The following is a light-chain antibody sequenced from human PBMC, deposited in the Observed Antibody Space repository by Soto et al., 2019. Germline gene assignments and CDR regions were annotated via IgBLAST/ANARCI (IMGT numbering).Light chain of an antibody. Sequence: DIHLTQSPSFLSASEGDRVTITCRASQGIANYLAWFQQKPGKAPKLLIDSASTLQSGVPSRFSGSGVETEFTLTITSLQPEDSATYYCQQLSIYPLTFGPGTRVDIK. V-gene: IGKV1-9*01. J-gene: IGKJ3*01. CDR3: QQLSIYPLT. CDR2: SAS. CDR1: QGIANY.